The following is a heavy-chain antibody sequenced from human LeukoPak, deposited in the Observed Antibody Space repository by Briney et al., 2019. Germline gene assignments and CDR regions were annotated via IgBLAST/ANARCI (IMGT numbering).Heavy chain of an antibody. Sequence: ASVKVSCKASGYTFTGYYMHWVRQAPGQGLEWMGWINPNSGGTNYAQKFQGRVTMTRDTSISTAYMELSRLRSDDTAVYYCARGPHPHYDILTGYYIGDYWGQGTLVTVS. V-gene: IGHV1-2*02. CDR3: ARGPHPHYDILTGYYIGDY. D-gene: IGHD3-9*01. CDR2: INPNSGGT. CDR1: GYTFTGYY. J-gene: IGHJ4*02.